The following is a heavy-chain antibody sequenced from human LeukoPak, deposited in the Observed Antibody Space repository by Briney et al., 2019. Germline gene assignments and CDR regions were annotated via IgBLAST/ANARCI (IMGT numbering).Heavy chain of an antibody. J-gene: IGHJ4*02. V-gene: IGHV3-64D*06. D-gene: IGHD1-26*01. Sequence: GGSLRLSCSASGFTFSTYAMHWVRQAPGKGLEYVSAISSDGGRTYYADAVRGRFTISRDNSKNTLYFQMSSLRVEDTAVYYCVPFNSGARLDHWGQGTLVTVSS. CDR1: GFTFSTYA. CDR2: ISSDGGRT. CDR3: VPFNSGARLDH.